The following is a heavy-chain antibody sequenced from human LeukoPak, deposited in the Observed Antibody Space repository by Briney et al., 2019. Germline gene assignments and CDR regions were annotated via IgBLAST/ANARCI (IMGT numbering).Heavy chain of an antibody. CDR2: FYISENT. CDR1: GGSITSYY. J-gene: IGHJ4*02. CDR3: ARGSYGHIDH. V-gene: IGHV4-4*07. D-gene: IGHD3-16*01. Sequence: SETLSLTCTVSGGSITSYYWMWIRQPAGKGLEWIGSFYISENTKQYRPSLQTRVTVSPDTSKNQFSLKLNSLTAADTAVYYCARGSYGHIDHWGQGILVTVTS.